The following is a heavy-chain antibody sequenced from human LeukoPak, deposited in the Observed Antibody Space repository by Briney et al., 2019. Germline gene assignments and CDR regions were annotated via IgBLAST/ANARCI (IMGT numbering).Heavy chain of an antibody. J-gene: IGHJ5*02. CDR3: ARSTTVTGRGNNWFDP. CDR2: INAYNGNT. CDR1: GYTFTSYG. Sequence: ASVKVSCKASGYTFTSYGISWVRQAPGQGLEWMGWINAYNGNTNYAQKLQGRVTMTTDTSTSTAYMELRSLRSDDTAVYYCARSTTVTGRGNNWFDPRGQGTLVNVSS. D-gene: IGHD4-17*01. V-gene: IGHV1-18*01.